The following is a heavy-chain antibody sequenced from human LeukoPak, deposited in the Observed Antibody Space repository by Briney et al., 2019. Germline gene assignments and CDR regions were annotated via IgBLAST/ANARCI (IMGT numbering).Heavy chain of an antibody. V-gene: IGHV7-4-1*02. CDR3: ARDTLYYFDY. Sequence: ASVKVSCKASGYTFISHAMIWVRQAPGQGFEWMGWINTNTGNPRYGQGFTGRFVFSLDTSVSTAYLQISSLKAEDTAVYFCARDTLYYFDYWGQGTLVTVSS. CDR2: INTNTGNP. J-gene: IGHJ4*02. CDR1: GYTFISHA.